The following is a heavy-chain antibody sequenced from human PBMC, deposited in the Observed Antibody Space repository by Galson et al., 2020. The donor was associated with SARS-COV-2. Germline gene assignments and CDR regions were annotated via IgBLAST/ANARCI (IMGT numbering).Heavy chain of an antibody. CDR3: AKESSLDGYCSGGRCYFGSNAFDI. Sequence: QLGESLKISCAASGFTFSSYGMHWVRQAPGKGLEWVAVIWNDGSNKYYADSVKGRFTISRDNSKNTLYLQMNSLRAEDTAVYYCAKESSLDGYCSGGRCYFGSNAFDIWGQGTMVTVSS. CDR1: GFTFSSYG. J-gene: IGHJ3*02. D-gene: IGHD2-15*01. V-gene: IGHV3-33*06. CDR2: IWNDGSNK.